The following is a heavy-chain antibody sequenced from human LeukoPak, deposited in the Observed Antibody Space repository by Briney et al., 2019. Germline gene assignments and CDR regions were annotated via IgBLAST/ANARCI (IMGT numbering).Heavy chain of an antibody. V-gene: IGHV4-4*07. CDR3: ARGMVSTWSYFYTYYYMDV. D-gene: IGHD2/OR15-2a*01. J-gene: IGHJ6*03. CDR2: IHGNGTT. CDR1: GASITSHS. Sequence: SETLSLTCTVSGASITSHSWNWIRQPAGKGLEWIGRIHGNGTTNYNPSRKSRVTMSLDTTKSQFSLKVPSVTAADTALYYCARGMVSTWSYFYTYYYMDVWGQGTTVAVSS.